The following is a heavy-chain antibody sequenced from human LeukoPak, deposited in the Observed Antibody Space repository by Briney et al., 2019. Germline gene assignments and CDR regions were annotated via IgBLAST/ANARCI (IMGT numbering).Heavy chain of an antibody. Sequence: GSSVKVSCKASGGTFSSYAISWVRQAPGQGLEWMGRIIPILGIANYAQKSQGRVTITADKSTSTAYMELSSLRSEDTAVYYCARDLGYSSGWYYYWGQGTLVTVSS. V-gene: IGHV1-69*04. CDR3: ARDLGYSSGWYYY. CDR2: IIPILGIA. D-gene: IGHD6-19*01. CDR1: GGTFSSYA. J-gene: IGHJ4*02.